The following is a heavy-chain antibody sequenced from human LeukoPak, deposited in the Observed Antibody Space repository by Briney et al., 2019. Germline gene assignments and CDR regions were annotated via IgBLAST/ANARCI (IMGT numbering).Heavy chain of an antibody. V-gene: IGHV6-1*01. Sequence: DSVXXXSAAWKWIRQSPSRGLEWLGSTYYRSKWYNDFAVSVKSRITIHPHTSKNPFSLKLTSVTPPTTAVYYCSTPAPTYPHFSSTSCSTDGYYFYYWGQGTLVTVSS. CDR2: TYYRSKWYN. J-gene: IGHJ4*02. D-gene: IGHD2-2*01. CDR1: DSVXXXSAA. CDR3: STPAPTYPHFSSTSCSTDGYYFYY.